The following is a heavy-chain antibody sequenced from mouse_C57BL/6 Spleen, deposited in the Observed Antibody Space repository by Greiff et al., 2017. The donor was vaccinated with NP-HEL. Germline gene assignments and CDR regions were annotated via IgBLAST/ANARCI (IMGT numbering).Heavy chain of an antibody. J-gene: IGHJ1*03. CDR1: GFTFSSYA. Sequence: EVHLVESGGGLVKPGGSLKLSCAASGFTFSSYAMSWVRQTPEKRLEWVATISDGGSYTYYPHNVKGRFTISIAKAKNNLYLQMSHLKSEDTAMYYCARDSNSGYCDVWGKGTTVTVSS. CDR3: ARDSNSGYCDV. V-gene: IGHV5-4*01. CDR2: ISDGGSYT. D-gene: IGHD2-5*01.